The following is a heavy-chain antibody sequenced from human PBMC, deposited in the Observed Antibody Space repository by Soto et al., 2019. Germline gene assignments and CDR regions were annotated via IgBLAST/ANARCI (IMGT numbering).Heavy chain of an antibody. D-gene: IGHD3-22*01. CDR1: GGSIISSSYY. J-gene: IGHJ5*02. CDR2: IYYSGST. CDR3: ARHGDLNYYDSSGSPTDP. V-gene: IGHV4-39*01. Sequence: SETLSLTCTVSGGSIISSSYYWGLIRQPPGKGLEWIGSIYYSGSTYYNPSLKSRVTISVDTSKNQFSLKLSSVTAADTAVYYCARHGDLNYYDSSGSPTDPWGQGTLVTVSS.